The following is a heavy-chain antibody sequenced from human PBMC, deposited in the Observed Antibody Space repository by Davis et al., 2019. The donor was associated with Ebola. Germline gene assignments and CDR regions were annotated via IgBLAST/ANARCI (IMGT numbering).Heavy chain of an antibody. CDR2: IYSGGST. D-gene: IGHD2-2*01. Sequence: GESLKISCAASGFTVSSNYMSWVRQAPGKGLEWVSVIYSGGSTYYADSVKGRFTISRDNAKNSLYLQMNSLRAEDTAVYYCAKGIVVAALGGMDVWGQGTTVTVSS. V-gene: IGHV3-53*01. J-gene: IGHJ6*02. CDR1: GFTVSSNY. CDR3: AKGIVVAALGGMDV.